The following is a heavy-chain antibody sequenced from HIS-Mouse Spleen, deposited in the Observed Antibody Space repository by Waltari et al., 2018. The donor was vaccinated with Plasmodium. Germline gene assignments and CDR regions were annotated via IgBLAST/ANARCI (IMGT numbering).Heavy chain of an antibody. D-gene: IGHD6-13*01. J-gene: IGHJ2*01. V-gene: IGHV3-7*01. Sequence: EVQLVASGGGLVKLGGALRPSCAVPGFPFGSYWMSWVPQAPGEGLEWVANIKQDGSEKYYVDSVKGRFTISRDNAKNSLYLQMNSLRAEDTAVYYCASSWYWYFDLWGRGTLVTVSS. CDR3: ASSWYWYFDL. CDR2: IKQDGSEK. CDR1: GFPFGSYW.